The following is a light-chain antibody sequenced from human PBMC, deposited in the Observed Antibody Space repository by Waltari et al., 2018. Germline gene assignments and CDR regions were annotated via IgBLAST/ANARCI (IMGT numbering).Light chain of an antibody. CDR2: EVT. V-gene: IGLV2-11*01. Sequence: QAALTQPRSVSGSPGQSVTISCTGTSSDIGNYNYVSWYQQNPGTAPKLMIYEVTKRPSGVSDLFSGSKSCNTASLTISGLQDEDEADYYCSSYGGSNSFLFGTGTRLTVL. CDR3: SSYGGSNSFL. CDR1: SSDIGNYNY. J-gene: IGLJ1*01.